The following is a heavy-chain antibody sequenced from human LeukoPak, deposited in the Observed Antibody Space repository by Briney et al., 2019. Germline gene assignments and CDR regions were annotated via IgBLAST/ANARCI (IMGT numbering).Heavy chain of an antibody. CDR1: GCSISSYY. CDR3: ARDRALGDAFDI. V-gene: IGHV4-59*01. D-gene: IGHD7-27*01. J-gene: IGHJ3*02. Sequence: SETLSLTCTVSGCSISSYYWSWIRQPPGKGLEWIGYIYYSGSTNYNPSLKSRVTISVDTSKNQLSLKLSSVTAADTAVYYCARDRALGDAFDIWGQGTMVTVSS. CDR2: IYYSGST.